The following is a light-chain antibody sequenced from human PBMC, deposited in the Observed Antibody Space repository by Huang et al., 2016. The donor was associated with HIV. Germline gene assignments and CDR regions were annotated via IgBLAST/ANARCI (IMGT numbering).Light chain of an antibody. CDR2: KAS. V-gene: IGKV1-5*03. Sequence: DIQMTQSASTLSASVGDRVTIPCRASQTISNWLAWYQQKTGKAPNLLIYKASTLESWVPSRFSGSGSATEFTLIISSLHPDDFATYYCHHYNSYSGAFGQGTKVEIK. CDR1: QTISNW. J-gene: IGKJ1*01. CDR3: HHYNSYSGA.